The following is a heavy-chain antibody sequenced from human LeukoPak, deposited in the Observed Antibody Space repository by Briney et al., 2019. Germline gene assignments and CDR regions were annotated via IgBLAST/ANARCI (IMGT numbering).Heavy chain of an antibody. D-gene: IGHD3-16*01. CDR1: GGTFSSYA. J-gene: IGHJ3*02. CDR2: IIPIFGTA. V-gene: IGHV1-69*05. Sequence: SVKVSCKASGGTFSSYAISWVRQAPGQGLEWMGGIIPIFGTANYAQKFQGRVTITTDESTSTAYLELSSLRSEDTAVYYCAKVGPFDKRFGGFAFDIWGQGTMVTVSS. CDR3: AKVGPFDKRFGGFAFDI.